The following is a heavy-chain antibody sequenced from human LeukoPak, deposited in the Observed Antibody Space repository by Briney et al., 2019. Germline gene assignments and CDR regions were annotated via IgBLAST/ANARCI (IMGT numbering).Heavy chain of an antibody. D-gene: IGHD6-13*01. CDR2: INPNNGGT. V-gene: IGHV1-2*02. CDR1: GYTFTGYY. J-gene: IGHJ4*02. Sequence: ASVKVSCKASGYTFTGYYMHWVRQAPGQGLEWMGWINPNNGGTNYAQKFQGRVTMTRDTSISTAYMELSRLRSDDTAVYYCALIAAGDFDYWGQGTLVTVSS. CDR3: ALIAAGDFDY.